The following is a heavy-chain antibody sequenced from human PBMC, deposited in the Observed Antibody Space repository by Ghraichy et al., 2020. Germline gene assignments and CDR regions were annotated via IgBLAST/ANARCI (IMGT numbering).Heavy chain of an antibody. D-gene: IGHD6-6*01. J-gene: IGHJ2*01. CDR1: GGSISNSYYY. CDR2: IFYSGTT. CDR3: ASLIAASDHWYFHL. V-gene: IGHV4-39*07. Sequence: SETLSLTCTVSGGSISNSYYYWGWIRQPPGKGLEWFGNIFYSGTTYYNPSLRGRVAVSVDTSKNQFSLKLCLLTAADTAVYYCASLIAASDHWYFHLWGRGTLVTVSS.